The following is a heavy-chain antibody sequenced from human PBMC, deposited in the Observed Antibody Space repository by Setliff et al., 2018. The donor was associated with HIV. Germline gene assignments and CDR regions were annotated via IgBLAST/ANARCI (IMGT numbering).Heavy chain of an antibody. D-gene: IGHD3-10*01. V-gene: IGHV4-59*01. CDR2: IYYSGST. CDR1: GGSISSYY. J-gene: IGHJ4*02. Sequence: PSETLSLTCTVSGGSISSYYWGWIRQPPGKGLEWIGYIYYSGSTNYNPSLKSRVTISVDTSKNQFSLKLSSVTAADTAVYYCARVPVVRATSDYWGQGTLVTVPQ. CDR3: ARVPVVRATSDY.